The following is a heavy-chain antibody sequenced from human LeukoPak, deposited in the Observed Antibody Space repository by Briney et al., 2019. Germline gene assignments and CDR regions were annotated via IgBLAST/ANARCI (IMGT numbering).Heavy chain of an antibody. V-gene: IGHV4-4*02. D-gene: IGHD6-13*01. CDR2: ISYSGST. CDR3: ARGGSWYLSI. Sequence: SGTLSLTCAVSGGSVSSSNWWSWVRQPPGKGLEWIGEISYSGSTNYNPSLKSRVTVSVDKSKNQLSLELSSVTAADTAVYYCARGGSWYLSIWGQGTLVTVSS. J-gene: IGHJ4*02. CDR1: GGSVSSSNW.